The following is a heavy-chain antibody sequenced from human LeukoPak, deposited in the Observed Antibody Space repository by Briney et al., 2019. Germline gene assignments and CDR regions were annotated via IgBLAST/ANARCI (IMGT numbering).Heavy chain of an antibody. J-gene: IGHJ4*02. CDR2: IYYSGST. Sequence: SETLSLTCTVSGGSISSSSYYWGWIRQPPGKGLEWIGSIYYSGSTYYNPSLKSRVTISVDTSKNQFSLKLSSVTAADTAVYYCARGRGYSGFPFDYWGQGTLVTVSS. D-gene: IGHD5-12*01. V-gene: IGHV4-39*01. CDR1: GGSISSSSYY. CDR3: ARGRGYSGFPFDY.